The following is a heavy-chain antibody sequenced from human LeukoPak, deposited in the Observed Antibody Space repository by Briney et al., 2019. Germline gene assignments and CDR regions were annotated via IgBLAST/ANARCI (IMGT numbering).Heavy chain of an antibody. J-gene: IGHJ4*02. Sequence: GGSLRLSCAASGFTFGSYAMSWVRQAPGKGLEWVSSISASGGTIYYADSVKGRFTISRDNSKNTLFLQMKSLRVEHTAIYYCAKGANCYTRLLFYFWGQGSLVTVSS. CDR1: GFTFGSYA. V-gene: IGHV3-23*01. CDR3: AKGANCYTRLLFYF. D-gene: IGHD3-16*02. CDR2: ISASGGTI.